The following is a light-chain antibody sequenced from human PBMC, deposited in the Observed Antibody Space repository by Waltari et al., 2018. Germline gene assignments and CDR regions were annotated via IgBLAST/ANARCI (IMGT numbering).Light chain of an antibody. CDR1: ESLIYTDGNTY. CDR2: KVS. J-gene: IGKJ2*01. V-gene: IGKV2-30*01. CDR3: MQGRDWPYS. Sequence: DIVMAQSPPFLPVSLGQTASISCRSTESLIYTDGNTYLTWFHQRPGQSPRRLIYKVSNRDSGVPDRFSGSGSDTDVTLRITRVQTGDVGLYYCMQGRDWPYSFGQGTRLEI.